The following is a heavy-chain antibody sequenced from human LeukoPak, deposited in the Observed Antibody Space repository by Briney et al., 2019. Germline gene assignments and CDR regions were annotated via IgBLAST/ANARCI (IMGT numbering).Heavy chain of an antibody. J-gene: IGHJ4*02. D-gene: IGHD5-18*01. Sequence: GGSLRLSCAASGFTFSSYEMNWVRQAPGQGLEWVSYISSSGSTIYYADSVKGRFTISRDNAKNSLYLQMNSLRAEDTAVYYCARADFGYSYGQVDYWGQGTLVTISS. CDR1: GFTFSSYE. CDR2: ISSSGSTI. V-gene: IGHV3-48*03. CDR3: ARADFGYSYGQVDY.